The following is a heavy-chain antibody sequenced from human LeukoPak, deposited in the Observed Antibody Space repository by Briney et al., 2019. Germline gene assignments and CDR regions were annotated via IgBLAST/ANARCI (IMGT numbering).Heavy chain of an antibody. D-gene: IGHD3-22*01. Sequence: SETLSLTCTVSGGSISSYYWGWIRQPPGKGLEWIGSIYYTGSTYFNPSLKSQVTISVDTSKNQFSLRLSSLTAADTAVYYCARHGPGYYDSSGYPEYWGQGTLVTVSS. CDR1: GGSISSYY. J-gene: IGHJ4*02. CDR3: ARHGPGYYDSSGYPEY. CDR2: IYYTGST. V-gene: IGHV4-39*01.